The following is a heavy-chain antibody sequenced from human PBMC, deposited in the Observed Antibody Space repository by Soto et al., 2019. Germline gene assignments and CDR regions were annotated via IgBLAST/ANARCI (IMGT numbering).Heavy chain of an antibody. Sequence: ASVKVSCKASGYSFTSYYLQWVRQAPGQGLEWMGIIKPSDGSTSYTQKFQDRVTIAADTSTNTVYMELSSLTSEDTAVYYCARDSAPTAMPEYWGQGTLVTVSS. CDR2: IKPSDGST. D-gene: IGHD5-18*01. CDR3: ARDSAPTAMPEY. V-gene: IGHV1-46*01. J-gene: IGHJ4*02. CDR1: GYSFTSYY.